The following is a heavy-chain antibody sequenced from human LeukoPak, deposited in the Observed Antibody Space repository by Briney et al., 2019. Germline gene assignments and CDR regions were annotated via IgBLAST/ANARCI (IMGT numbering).Heavy chain of an antibody. V-gene: IGHV3-66*01. CDR2: IYSGGST. CDR3: ARDHRGIYSPFDY. Sequence: GGSLRLSCAASGFTFSSYWMHWVRQAPGKGLEWVSVIYSGGSTYYADSVKGRFTSSRDNSKNTLYLQMNSLRAEDTAVYYCARDHRGIYSPFDYWGQGTLVIVSS. CDR1: GFTFSSYW. J-gene: IGHJ4*02. D-gene: IGHD2-21*01.